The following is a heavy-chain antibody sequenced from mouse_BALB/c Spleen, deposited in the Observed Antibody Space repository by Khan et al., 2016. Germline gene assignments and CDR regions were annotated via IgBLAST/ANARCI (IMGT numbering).Heavy chain of an antibody. D-gene: IGHD2-4*01. CDR3: AREGLRRGFAY. CDR1: GFTFSDYY. Sequence: EEELVESGGGLVKPGGSLKLSCAAAGFTFSDYYMYWVRQTPEKRLEWVATISDGGSYTYYPDSVKGRFTISRDNAKNNLYLQMSSLKSEDTAMSYCAREGLRRGFAYWGQGTLVTVSA. V-gene: IGHV5-4*02. CDR2: ISDGGSYT. J-gene: IGHJ3*01.